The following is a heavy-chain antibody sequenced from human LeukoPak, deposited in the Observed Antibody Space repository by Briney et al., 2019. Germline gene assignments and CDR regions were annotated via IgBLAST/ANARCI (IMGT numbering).Heavy chain of an antibody. V-gene: IGHV3-33*01. CDR1: GFTFSSYG. CDR2: IWFDGSNK. J-gene: IGHJ3*02. CDR3: AREDYGFDAFDI. Sequence: GGSLRLSCAASGFTFSSYGMHWVRQAPGKGLEWLAVIWFDGSNKYYAGSVKGRFTISRDNSKNTLYLQMNSLRAEDTAVYYCAREDYGFDAFDIWGQGTMVTASS. D-gene: IGHD4-17*01.